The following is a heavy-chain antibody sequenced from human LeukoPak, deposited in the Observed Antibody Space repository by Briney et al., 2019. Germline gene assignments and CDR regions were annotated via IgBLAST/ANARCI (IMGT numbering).Heavy chain of an antibody. CDR1: GGSFSGYY. CDR3: ARELASGD. J-gene: IGHJ4*02. V-gene: IGHV3-74*01. CDR2: INTDGNST. Sequence: ETLSLTCAVYGGSFSGYYWSWIRQPPGKGLVWVSQINTDGNSTTYADSAKGRFTVSRDNAKNTLYLQMNSLRAEDTAVYYCARELASGDWGQGTLVTVSS. D-gene: IGHD6-13*01.